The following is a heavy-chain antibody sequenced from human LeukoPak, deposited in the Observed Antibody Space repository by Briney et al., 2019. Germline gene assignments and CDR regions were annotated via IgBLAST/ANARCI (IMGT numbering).Heavy chain of an antibody. V-gene: IGHV4-34*01. D-gene: IGHD6-6*01. CDR1: GGSFSGYY. Sequence: SETLSLTCAVYGGSFSGYYWSWIREPPGKGLEWIGEINHSGSTNYNPSLKSRVTISVDTSKNQFSLKLSSVTAADTAVYYCARGREYSSSSSRIKFVYWGQGTLVTVSS. CDR2: INHSGST. CDR3: ARGREYSSSSSRIKFVY. J-gene: IGHJ4*02.